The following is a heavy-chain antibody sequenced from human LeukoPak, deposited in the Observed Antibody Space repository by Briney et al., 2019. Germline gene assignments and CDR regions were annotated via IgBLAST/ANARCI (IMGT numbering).Heavy chain of an antibody. J-gene: IGHJ4*02. D-gene: IGHD3-22*01. CDR2: VSAYNGNT. Sequence: GASVKVSCKASGYTFTSYGISWVRQAPGQGLEWMGWVSAYNGNTNYAQKLQGRVTMTTDTSTSTAYMELRSLRSDDTAVYYCATAPYYYDSSGYSPFDYWGQGTLVTVSS. V-gene: IGHV1-18*01. CDR3: ATAPYYYDSSGYSPFDY. CDR1: GYTFTSYG.